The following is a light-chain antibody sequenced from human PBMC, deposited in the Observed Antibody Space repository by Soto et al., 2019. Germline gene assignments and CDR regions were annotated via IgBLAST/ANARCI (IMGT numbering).Light chain of an antibody. CDR1: QDIDFY. CDR3: LQYNNIPPT. V-gene: IGKV1-33*01. J-gene: IGKJ2*01. Sequence: DIQMNQSPSSLSASVGDRVTITCQASQDIDFYLSWYQEKPGKAPKLLIYEASYLEAGVPSRFSGSGSGTDFTLTISSLQPEDMATYFCLQYNNIPPTFSQGTKLEIK. CDR2: EAS.